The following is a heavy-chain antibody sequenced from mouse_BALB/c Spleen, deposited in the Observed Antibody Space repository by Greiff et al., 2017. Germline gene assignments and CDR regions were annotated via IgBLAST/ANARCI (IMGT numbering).Heavy chain of an antibody. J-gene: IGHJ4*01. D-gene: IGHD1-1*01. CDR3: ARSLYYGSRGYAMDY. Sequence: EVNVVESGGGLVQPGESLKLSCESNEYEFPSHDMSWVRKTPEKGLEWVAYISSGSSTIYYADTVKGRFTISRDNPKNTLFLQMTSLRSEDTAMYYCARSLYYGSRGYAMDYWGQGTSVTVSS. V-gene: IGHV5-2*03. CDR2: ISSGSSTI. CDR1: EYEFPSHD.